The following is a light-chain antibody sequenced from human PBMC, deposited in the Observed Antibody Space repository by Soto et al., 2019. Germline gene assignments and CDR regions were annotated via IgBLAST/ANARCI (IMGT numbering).Light chain of an antibody. CDR1: QGISNN. CDR3: QQLTSSPPWT. J-gene: IGKJ1*01. CDR2: SAS. V-gene: IGKV1-9*01. Sequence: DIQLTQTPSFLPASVGDRVTITCRASQGISNNLAWYQQKPGKAPNLLIYSASTLHTGVPSRFSGSGSGTDFTLTISGLQPDYFATYYCQQLTSSPPWTFGQGTKVEIK.